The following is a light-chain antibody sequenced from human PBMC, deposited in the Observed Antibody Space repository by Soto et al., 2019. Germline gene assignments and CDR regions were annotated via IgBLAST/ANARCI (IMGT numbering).Light chain of an antibody. Sequence: EIVLTQSPGTLSLSPGEGDTLSCRASQSVSSNSLAWYQQKPGQAPRLLIYGATTSATGIPDRFSGSGSGTDFPLTIHRLEPEDCAVYYCQQYGSSPLTFGGGTKVEIK. CDR2: GAT. V-gene: IGKV3-20*01. CDR1: QSVSSNS. CDR3: QQYGSSPLT. J-gene: IGKJ4*01.